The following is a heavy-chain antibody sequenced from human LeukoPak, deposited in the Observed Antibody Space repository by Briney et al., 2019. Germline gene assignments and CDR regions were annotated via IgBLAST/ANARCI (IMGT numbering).Heavy chain of an antibody. D-gene: IGHD5-12*01. V-gene: IGHV1-18*01. Sequence: ASVKVSCKASGYTFTDYGFSWVRQAPGQGLEWMGWISVYNANTHYVEKLQGRVAMTTDTSTSTAYMELRSLRSDDTAVYYCARDLSGLSAFEIWGQGTMVTVSS. CDR2: ISVYNANT. CDR1: GYTFTDYG. CDR3: ARDLSGLSAFEI. J-gene: IGHJ3*02.